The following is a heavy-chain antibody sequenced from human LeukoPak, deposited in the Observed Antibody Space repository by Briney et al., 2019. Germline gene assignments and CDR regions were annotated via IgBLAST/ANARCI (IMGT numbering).Heavy chain of an antibody. CDR2: ISSTSSYK. CDR3: AAEDIVATPPFY. V-gene: IGHV3-21*01. CDR1: GLRFRSYV. J-gene: IGHJ4*02. D-gene: IGHD5-12*01. Sequence: GGSLRLSCIVSGLRFRSYVMNWVRQTPGKGLEWVAAISSTSSYKYYAESVEGRFTISRDNAKNSLFLQMNSLRAGDTALYFCAAEDIVATPPFYWGQGTLVAVSS.